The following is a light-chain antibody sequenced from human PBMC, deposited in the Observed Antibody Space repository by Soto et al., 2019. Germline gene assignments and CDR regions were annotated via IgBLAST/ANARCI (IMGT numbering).Light chain of an antibody. Sequence: QSVLTQTPSVSGAPGQKITMSCTGSSSNIGAGYDVHWYQQIPGAAPRLLIYADNNRPSGVPDRFPASKSGTSASLAITGLQGEDEANYYCQSYDTSLSGVIFGAGTKLTVL. J-gene: IGLJ2*01. CDR2: ADN. V-gene: IGLV1-40*01. CDR1: SSNIGAGYD. CDR3: QSYDTSLSGVI.